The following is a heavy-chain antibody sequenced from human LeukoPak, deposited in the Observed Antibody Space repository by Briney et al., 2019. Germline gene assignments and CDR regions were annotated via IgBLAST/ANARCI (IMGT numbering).Heavy chain of an antibody. CDR3: ARHRGWFGESSVDY. CDR2: IYPGDSDT. CDR1: GYSFTSYW. J-gene: IGHJ4*02. Sequence: GESLKISCKGSGYSFTSYWIGWVRQMPGKGLEWIGIIYPGDSDTRYSPSFQGPVSISPDKPLRTAYLQWSSLKASDTAMYYCARHRGWFGESSVDYCGQGTLVTVSS. D-gene: IGHD3-10*01. V-gene: IGHV5-51*01.